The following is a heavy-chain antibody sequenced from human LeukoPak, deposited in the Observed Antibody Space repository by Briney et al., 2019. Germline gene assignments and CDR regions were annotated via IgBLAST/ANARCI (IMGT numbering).Heavy chain of an antibody. Sequence: ASVKVSCKASGYTFTSYGISWVRQAPGQGLEWMGWISAYNGNTNYAQKVQGRVTMTTDTSTSTACMELRSLRSDDTAVYYCARDWSSTWGPPNWFDPWGQGTLVTVSS. V-gene: IGHV1-18*01. CDR1: GYTFTSYG. CDR2: ISAYNGNT. CDR3: ARDWSSTWGPPNWFDP. D-gene: IGHD6-13*01. J-gene: IGHJ5*02.